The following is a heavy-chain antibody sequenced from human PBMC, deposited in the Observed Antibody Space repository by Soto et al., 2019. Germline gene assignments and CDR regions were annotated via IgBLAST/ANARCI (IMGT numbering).Heavy chain of an antibody. CDR2: INHSGST. CDR1: GGSFSGYY. CDR3: ARAFYYDSSGSKGDFDY. D-gene: IGHD3-22*01. Sequence: SETLSLTCAVYGGSFSGYYWSWIRQPPGKGLEWIGEINHSGSTNYNPSLKSRVTISVDTSKNQFSLKLSSVTAADTAVYYCARAFYYDSSGSKGDFDYWGQGTLVTVSS. V-gene: IGHV4-34*01. J-gene: IGHJ4*02.